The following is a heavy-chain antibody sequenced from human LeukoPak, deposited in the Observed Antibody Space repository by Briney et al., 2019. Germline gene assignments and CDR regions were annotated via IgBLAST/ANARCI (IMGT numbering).Heavy chain of an antibody. CDR3: AAATNYYGSGSYST. V-gene: IGHV4-31*03. Sequence: PSETLSLTCTVSGDSISSGGYYWSWIRQHPGKGLEWIGYIYYSGSTYYNPSLKSRVTLSKDTSKNQFSLKLSSVTAADTAVYYCAAATNYYGSGSYSTWGQGTLVTVSS. CDR2: IYYSGST. CDR1: GDSISSGGYY. J-gene: IGHJ4*02. D-gene: IGHD3-10*01.